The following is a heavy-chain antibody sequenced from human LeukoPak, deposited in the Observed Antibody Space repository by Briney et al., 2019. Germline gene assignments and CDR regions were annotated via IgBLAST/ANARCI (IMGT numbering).Heavy chain of an antibody. Sequence: GGSLRLSCAASGFTFSSYAMHWVRQAPGKGLEWVAVISYDGSDKYYADSVKGRFTISRDNSKNTLYLQMNSLRAEDTAVYYCARDSYIGYCSGGSCYSSYSYFDYWGQGTLVTVSS. CDR1: GFTFSSYA. J-gene: IGHJ4*02. CDR2: ISYDGSDK. CDR3: ARDSYIGYCSGGSCYSSYSYFDY. V-gene: IGHV3-30*04. D-gene: IGHD2-15*01.